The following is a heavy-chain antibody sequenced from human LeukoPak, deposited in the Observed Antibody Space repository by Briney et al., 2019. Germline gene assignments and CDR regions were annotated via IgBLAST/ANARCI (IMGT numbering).Heavy chain of an antibody. CDR1: GFTFSSYS. J-gene: IGHJ4*02. CDR2: ISSSSSYI. D-gene: IGHD6-19*01. V-gene: IGHV3-21*01. Sequence: GGSLRLSCAASGFTFSSYSMNWVRQAPGKGLEWVSSISSSSSYIYYADSVKGRFTISRDNAKNSLNLQMNSLRAEDTAVYYCASRGVAVAGTRSIDYWGQGTLVTVSS. CDR3: ASRGVAVAGTRSIDY.